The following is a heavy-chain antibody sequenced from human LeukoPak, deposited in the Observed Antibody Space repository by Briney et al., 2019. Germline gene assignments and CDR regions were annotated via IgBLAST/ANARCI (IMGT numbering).Heavy chain of an antibody. D-gene: IGHD2-15*01. CDR3: ARDKVVVAATDAFDI. Sequence: PGGSLRLSCAASGFTFSSYSMNWVRQAPGKGLEWVSPISSSSSYIYYADSVKGRFTISRDNAKNSLYLQMNSLRAEDTAVYYCARDKVVVAATDAFDIWGQGTMVTVSS. J-gene: IGHJ3*02. CDR1: GFTFSSYS. V-gene: IGHV3-21*01. CDR2: ISSSSSYI.